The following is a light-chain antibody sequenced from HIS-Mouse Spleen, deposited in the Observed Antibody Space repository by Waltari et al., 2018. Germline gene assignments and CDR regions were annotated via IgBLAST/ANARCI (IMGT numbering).Light chain of an antibody. Sequence: SYELTPPPSVSVSPGQTARITCSGDALPKKYAYWYQQKSGQAPLLVIYEDSKRPSGSAARFSGSSSGTMATLTISGAQVEDEADYYCYSTDSSGNHRVFGGGTKLTVL. J-gene: IGLJ2*01. CDR1: ALPKKY. V-gene: IGLV3-10*01. CDR3: YSTDSSGNHRV. CDR2: EDS.